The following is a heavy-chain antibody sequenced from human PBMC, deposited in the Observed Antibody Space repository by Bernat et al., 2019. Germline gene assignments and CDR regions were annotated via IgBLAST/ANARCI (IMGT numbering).Heavy chain of an antibody. J-gene: IGHJ6*03. Sequence: EVQLVESGGGLVQPGGSLRLSCAASGFTFSSYWMSWVRQAPGKGLEWVANIKQDGSEKYYVDSVKGRFTISRDNAKNSLYLQMNSLRAEDTAVYYCARDIGFWSGSSYYYYYMDVWGKGTTVTVSS. V-gene: IGHV3-7*03. CDR1: GFTFSSYW. CDR2: IKQDGSEK. CDR3: ARDIGFWSGSSYYYYYMDV. D-gene: IGHD3-3*01.